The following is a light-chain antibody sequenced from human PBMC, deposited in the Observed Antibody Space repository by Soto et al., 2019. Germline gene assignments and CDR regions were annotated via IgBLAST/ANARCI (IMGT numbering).Light chain of an antibody. J-gene: IGKJ4*01. CDR3: QQRTNWLT. CDR2: DAS. Sequence: EIVLTQSPVTLSLSPGERATLSCRASQSVSSYLAWYQQKPGQAPRLLIYDASKRATGIPARFSGRGSGTDFTHTISSLQPEDFAVYYCQQRTNWLTFGGGTKVEIK. CDR1: QSVSSY. V-gene: IGKV3-11*01.